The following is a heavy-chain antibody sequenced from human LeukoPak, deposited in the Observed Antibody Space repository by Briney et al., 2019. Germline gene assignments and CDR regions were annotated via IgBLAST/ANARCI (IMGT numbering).Heavy chain of an antibody. CDR3: AKERPIYTGYDFDAFDM. Sequence: PGGSLRLSCVGSKFTFSSYVMSWVRQAPGKGLEWVSAITGSGDSTHYADSVKGRFTISRDNSKNTVYLQMNSLRAEDTAVYYCAKERPIYTGYDFDAFDMWGQGIMVTVSS. V-gene: IGHV3-23*01. CDR2: ITGSGDST. CDR1: KFTFSSYV. D-gene: IGHD5-12*01. J-gene: IGHJ3*02.